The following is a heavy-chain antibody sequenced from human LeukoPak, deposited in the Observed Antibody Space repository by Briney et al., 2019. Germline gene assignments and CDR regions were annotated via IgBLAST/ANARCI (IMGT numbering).Heavy chain of an antibody. CDR3: ARKATTGPTKAAFDI. V-gene: IGHV4-28*05. Sequence: PSDTLSLTCAVPGYSISSPHYWAGLRPPPGEGLVWLEHIYYSGGIYYNPSLKSRVPMSVDTSKNQFSLKPSSVTAVDTAVYYCARKATTGPTKAAFDIWGQGTMVTVSS. D-gene: IGHD4-17*01. CDR1: GYSISSPHY. J-gene: IGHJ3*02. CDR2: IYYSGGI.